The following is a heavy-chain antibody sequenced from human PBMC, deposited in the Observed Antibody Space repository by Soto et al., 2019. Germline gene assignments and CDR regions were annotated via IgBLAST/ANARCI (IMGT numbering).Heavy chain of an antibody. CDR1: GGSLSSSSYY. CDR2: IYYSGST. Sequence: SDTLSLTXTVSGGSLSSSSYYWGWIRQPPGKGLEWIGSIYYSGSTYYNPSLKSRVTISVDTSKNQFSLKLSSVTAADTAVYYCARLGVAARNWFDPWGQGTLVTVSS. J-gene: IGHJ5*02. D-gene: IGHD3-10*01. CDR3: ARLGVAARNWFDP. V-gene: IGHV4-39*01.